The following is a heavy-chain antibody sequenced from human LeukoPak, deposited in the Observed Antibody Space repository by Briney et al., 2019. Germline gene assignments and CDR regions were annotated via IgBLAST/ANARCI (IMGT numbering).Heavy chain of an antibody. D-gene: IGHD2-8*02. CDR2: IFQGGGEI. J-gene: IGHJ4*02. Sequence: GGSLRLSCAASGFTFSTFAMIWVRQPPGKGLEWVSSIFQGGGEIHYADSVRGRFTISRDNSKSTLSLQMNSLRAEDTAIYYCATYRQVLLPFESWGQGTLVTVSS. CDR1: GFTFSTFA. V-gene: IGHV3-23*01. CDR3: ATYRQVLLPFES.